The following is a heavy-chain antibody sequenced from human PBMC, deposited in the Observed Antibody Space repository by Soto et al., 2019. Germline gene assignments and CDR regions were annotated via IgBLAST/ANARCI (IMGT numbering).Heavy chain of an antibody. D-gene: IGHD2-15*01. Sequence: GGSLRLSCAASGLPFNSYWMHWVRQAPGKGLVWSSHTNRGRTRTTSSGTAKCRITISRYNANNTLYLQRNSLTSEYTAVYYCASHHCRGGSCYGGDAFDIWGQGTMVTVSS. CDR2: TNRGRTRT. CDR3: ASHHCRGGSCYGGDAFDI. CDR1: GLPFNSYW. J-gene: IGHJ3*02. V-gene: IGHV3-74*01.